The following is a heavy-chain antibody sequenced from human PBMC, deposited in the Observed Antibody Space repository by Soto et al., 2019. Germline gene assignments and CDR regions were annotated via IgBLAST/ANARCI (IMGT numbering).Heavy chain of an antibody. J-gene: IGHJ5*02. CDR1: GGSISSGGYS. D-gene: IGHD3-22*01. CDR3: ARVCYDSSGYYRNWFDP. CDR2: IYHSGST. V-gene: IGHV4-30-2*01. Sequence: SSETLSLTCAVSGGSISSGGYSWSWIRQPPGKGLEWIGYIYHSGSTYYNPSLKSRVTISVDRSKNQFSLKLSSVTAADTAVYYCARVCYDSSGYYRNWFDPCGQGTLVTVYS.